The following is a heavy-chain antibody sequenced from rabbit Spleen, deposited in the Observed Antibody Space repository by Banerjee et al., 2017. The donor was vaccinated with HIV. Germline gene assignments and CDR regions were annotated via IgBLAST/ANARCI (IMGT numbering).Heavy chain of an antibody. CDR3: ARDGRGAIYSYGDFNL. J-gene: IGHJ4*01. CDR2: IYSNSGRA. Sequence: QSLEESGGDLVKPGASLTLTCTASGVSFSFNSYMCWVRQAPGKGLEWIGCIYSNSGRAHYANWVKSRLTISKASSTTVTLQMTSVTGADTATYFCARDGRGAIYSYGDFNLWGPGTLVTVS. D-gene: IGHD6-1*01. V-gene: IGHV1S40*01. CDR1: GVSFSFNSY.